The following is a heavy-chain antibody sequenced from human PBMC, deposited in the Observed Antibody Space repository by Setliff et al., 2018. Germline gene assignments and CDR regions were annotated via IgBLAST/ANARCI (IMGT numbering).Heavy chain of an antibody. Sequence: ASVKVSCKASGYTFTSYYMHWVRQAPGQGLEWMGIINPSGGSTSYAQKFQGRVTMTRDTSTSTAYMELSSLRSEDTAVYYCATKRLYYNFWSGYSSADAFDIWGQGTMVTVSS. CDR1: GYTFTSYY. D-gene: IGHD3-3*01. V-gene: IGHV1-46*01. CDR3: ATKRLYYNFWSGYSSADAFDI. J-gene: IGHJ3*02. CDR2: INPSGGST.